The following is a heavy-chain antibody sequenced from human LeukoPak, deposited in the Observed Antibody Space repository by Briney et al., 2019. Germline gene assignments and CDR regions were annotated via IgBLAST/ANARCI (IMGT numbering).Heavy chain of an antibody. J-gene: IGHJ4*02. CDR3: ARAGWLQPY. V-gene: IGHV3-30*02. CDR1: GFTFSSYG. Sequence: GGSLRLSCAASGFTFSSYGMHWVRQAPGKGLEWVAFIRYDGTNKYYADSVKGRFTISRDNAKNSLYLQMNSLRAEDTAVYYCARAGWLQPYWGQGTLVTVSS. CDR2: IRYDGTNK. D-gene: IGHD5-24*01.